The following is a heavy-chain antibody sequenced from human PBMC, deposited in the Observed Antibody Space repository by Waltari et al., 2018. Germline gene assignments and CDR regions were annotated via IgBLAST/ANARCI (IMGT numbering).Heavy chain of an antibody. CDR3: TRDAGAVAAEGDY. CDR1: GFPVSSNY. Sequence: EVQLVESGGGLVQPGGSLRLSWAASGFPVSSNYMRWVRQAPGKGLEWVSLIYSGGRTYYADSVKGRFTIARDNSKNTLYLQMNSLRAEDTAVYYCTRDAGAVAAEGDYWGQGTLVTVSS. CDR2: IYSGGRT. J-gene: IGHJ4*02. V-gene: IGHV3-66*01. D-gene: IGHD6-19*01.